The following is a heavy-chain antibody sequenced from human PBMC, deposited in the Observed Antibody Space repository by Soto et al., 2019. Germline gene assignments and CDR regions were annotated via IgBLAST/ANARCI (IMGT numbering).Heavy chain of an antibody. CDR2: IYYSGST. D-gene: IGHD2-2*01. CDR3: ARGGGVISSTSTNWFDP. V-gene: IGHV4-31*03. CDR1: GGSISSGGYY. Sequence: SETLSLTCTVSGGSISSGGYYWSWIRQHPGKGLEWIGYIYYSGSTYYNPSLKSRVTISVDTSKNQFSLKLSSVTAADTAVYYCARGGGVISSTSTNWFDPWGQGTLVTVSS. J-gene: IGHJ5*02.